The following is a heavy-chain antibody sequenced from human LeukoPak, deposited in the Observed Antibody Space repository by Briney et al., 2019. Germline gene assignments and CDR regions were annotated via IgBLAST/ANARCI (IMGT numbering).Heavy chain of an antibody. CDR3: AREYSSSWYGRRHYGMDV. CDR2: FDPEDGET. V-gene: IGHV1-24*01. CDR1: GYTLTELS. J-gene: IGHJ6*02. Sequence: ASVKVSCKVSGYTLTELSMHWVRQAPGKGLEWMGGFDPEDGETIYAQKFQGRVTMTRDTSISTAYMELSRLRSDDTAVYYCAREYSSSWYGRRHYGMDVWGQGTTVTVSS. D-gene: IGHD6-13*01.